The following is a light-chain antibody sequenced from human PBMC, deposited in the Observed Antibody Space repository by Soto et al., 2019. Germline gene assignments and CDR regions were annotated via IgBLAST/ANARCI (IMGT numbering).Light chain of an antibody. CDR2: LNSDGSH. CDR1: SGHSSHA. V-gene: IGLV4-69*01. Sequence: QPVLTQSPSASASLGASVKLTCTLSSGHSSHAIAWHQQQPEKGPRYLMKLNSDGSHIKGDGIPDRFSGSSSGAERYLTISSLQSEDEADYYCQTWDTGIRVFGGGTKLTVL. J-gene: IGLJ2*01. CDR3: QTWDTGIRV.